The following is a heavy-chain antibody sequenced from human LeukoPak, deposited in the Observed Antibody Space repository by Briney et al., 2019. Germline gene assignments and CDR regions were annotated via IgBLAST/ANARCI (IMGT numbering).Heavy chain of an antibody. CDR3: ARACSSSWYHYYYMDV. CDR1: GYTFTSYD. Sequence: ASVKVSCKASGYTFTSYDINWVRQATGQGLEWMGWMNPNSGNTGYAQKFQGRVTITRNTSISTAYMELSSLRSEDTAVYYCARACSSSWYHYYYMDVWGKGTTVTVSS. J-gene: IGHJ6*03. D-gene: IGHD6-13*01. V-gene: IGHV1-8*03. CDR2: MNPNSGNT.